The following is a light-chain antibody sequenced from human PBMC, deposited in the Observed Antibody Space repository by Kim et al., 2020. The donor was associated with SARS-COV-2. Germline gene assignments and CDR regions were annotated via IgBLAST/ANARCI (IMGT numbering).Light chain of an antibody. CDR2: WAS. J-gene: IGKJ2*01. CDR1: QSVFYSGKTKNY. Sequence: RATINCESSQSVFYSGKTKNYVAWYKQKSGQPPKLLIYWASTRQSGVPDRFSGSESGTDFTLPISSLQAEDVAVYYCQQYYSPPYTFGQETKLEI. V-gene: IGKV4-1*01. CDR3: QQYYSPPYT.